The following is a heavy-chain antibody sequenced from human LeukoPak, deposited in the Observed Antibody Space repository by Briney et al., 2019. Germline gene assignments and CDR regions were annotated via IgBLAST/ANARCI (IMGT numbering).Heavy chain of an antibody. V-gene: IGHV3-30-3*01. CDR2: ISYDGSNE. CDR3: ARDDWGPGPY. Sequence: PGGSLRLSCAASGFNFRSYAMHWVRQAPGKGLEWVAVISYDGSNEDYTDSVKGRFIISRDDSKNTVSLQMNSLRVDDTAVYYCARDDWGPGPYWGQGTLVTVSS. D-gene: IGHD7-27*01. J-gene: IGHJ4*02. CDR1: GFNFRSYA.